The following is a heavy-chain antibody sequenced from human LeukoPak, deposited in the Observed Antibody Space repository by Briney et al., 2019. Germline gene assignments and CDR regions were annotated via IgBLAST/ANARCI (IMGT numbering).Heavy chain of an antibody. Sequence: GGSLRLSCVASGFTFRNYAMNWVRQAPGKGLEWVSIISSSVGNTYYADSVKGRFTISRDNSKNTLYLQMNSQRAEDTAVYYCAKLPHHSYYYYYGMDVWGQGTTVTVSS. CDR2: ISSSVGNT. J-gene: IGHJ6*02. CDR1: GFTFRNYA. V-gene: IGHV3-23*01. CDR3: AKLPHHSYYYYYGMDV.